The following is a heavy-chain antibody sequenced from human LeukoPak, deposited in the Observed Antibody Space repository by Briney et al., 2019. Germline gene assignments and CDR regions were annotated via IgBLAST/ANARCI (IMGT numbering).Heavy chain of an antibody. CDR1: GTSISSSAYY. V-gene: IGHV4-39*01. J-gene: IGHJ4*02. Sequence: SETLSLTCTVSGTSISSSAYYWGWIRQVPGKGLEWIGSIYYSGTAYYNPSLESRVTISVDTSKNQFSLKLSSVTAADTAVYYCASQGTRWSPEDFDYWGQGTLVTVSS. CDR3: ASQGTRWSPEDFDY. D-gene: IGHD4-23*01. CDR2: IYYSGTA.